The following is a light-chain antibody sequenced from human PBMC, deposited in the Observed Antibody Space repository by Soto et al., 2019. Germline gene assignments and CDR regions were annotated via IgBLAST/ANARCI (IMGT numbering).Light chain of an antibody. J-gene: IGLJ1*01. Sequence: QSALTQPASVSGSPGQSITISCTGTSSDIGGYNYVSWYQHYPGRAPQLIIYGVTNRPSGVSNRFSGSKSGNTASLTISGLQAEDEADYYCSSYTSTSPLAVFGPGTKVTV. V-gene: IGLV2-14*03. CDR3: SSYTSTSPLAV. CDR1: SSDIGGYNY. CDR2: GVT.